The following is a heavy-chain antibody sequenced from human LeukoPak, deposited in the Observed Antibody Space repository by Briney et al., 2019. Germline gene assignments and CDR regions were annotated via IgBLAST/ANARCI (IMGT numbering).Heavy chain of an antibody. V-gene: IGHV4-59*01. CDR3: ARDKRHSYGRYFDH. D-gene: IGHD5-18*01. CDR2: MQSTGNS. J-gene: IGHJ4*02. Sequence: SETVSLTCSVSGDSISTYHWNWIRKPPGKGLEWIGYMQSTGNSKYNPSLRSRVTMFVDTSKNQVALILSSVTAADAAVYYCARDKRHSYGRYFDHWGQGALVTVSS. CDR1: GDSISTYH.